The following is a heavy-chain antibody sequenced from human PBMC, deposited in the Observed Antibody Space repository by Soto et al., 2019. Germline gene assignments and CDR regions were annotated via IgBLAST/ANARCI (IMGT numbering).Heavy chain of an antibody. D-gene: IGHD3-22*01. V-gene: IGHV1-69*01. Sequence: QVQLVQSGAEVRKPGSSVKVSCKASGGTFSRLAISWVRQAPGQGLEWMGGIIPIFGTPNHAQKFQGRLTSTAYEATRTVDMELSSLRSEDTAIYYCARGWGEDSSDYFSAYWGQGTLVIVSS. CDR3: ARGWGEDSSDYFSAY. CDR1: GGTFSRLA. CDR2: IIPIFGTP. J-gene: IGHJ4*02.